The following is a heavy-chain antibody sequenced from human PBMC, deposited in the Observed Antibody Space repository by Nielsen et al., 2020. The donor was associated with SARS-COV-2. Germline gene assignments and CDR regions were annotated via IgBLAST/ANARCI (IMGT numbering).Heavy chain of an antibody. Sequence: GESLKISCTASGFSFSTYWMTWVRQAPGKGLVWVSRINSDGSSTSYADSVKGRFTISRDNAKNTLYLQMNSLRAEDTAVYYCARPPYWGQGTLVTVSS. CDR3: ARPPY. J-gene: IGHJ4*02. CDR2: INSDGSST. CDR1: GFSFSTYW. V-gene: IGHV3-74*01.